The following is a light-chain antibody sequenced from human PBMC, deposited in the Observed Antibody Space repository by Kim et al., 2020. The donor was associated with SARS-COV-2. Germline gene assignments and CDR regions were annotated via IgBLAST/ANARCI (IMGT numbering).Light chain of an antibody. CDR2: GKN. Sequence: GQAVRIPCQGDSLTSFYASWYRQKPGQAPVLVFFGKNNRPSGVPDRFSASSSGDTASLTIGGAQAEDEGDYYCVSRDRSGHRYVFGTGTKVTVL. CDR1: SLTSFY. V-gene: IGLV3-19*01. CDR3: VSRDRSGHRYV. J-gene: IGLJ1*01.